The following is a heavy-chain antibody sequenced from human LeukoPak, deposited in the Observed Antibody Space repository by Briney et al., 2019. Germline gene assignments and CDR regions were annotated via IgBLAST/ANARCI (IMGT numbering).Heavy chain of an antibody. J-gene: IGHJ3*02. CDR1: GFTFSSYW. CDR3: ASSSSWYDAFDI. V-gene: IGHV3-74*01. Sequence: PGGSLRLSCAASGFTFSSYWMHWVRQAPGKGLVWVSRINTDGSSTSYADSVKGRFTISRDNAKNTPYLQMNSLRAEDTAVYYSASSSSWYDAFDIWGQGTMVTVSS. CDR2: INTDGSST. D-gene: IGHD6-13*01.